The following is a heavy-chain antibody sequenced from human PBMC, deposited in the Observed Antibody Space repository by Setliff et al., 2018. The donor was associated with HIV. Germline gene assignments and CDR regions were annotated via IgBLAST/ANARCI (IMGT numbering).Heavy chain of an antibody. CDR2: IYYSGNP. CDR1: GGSISSGYYY. V-gene: IGHV4-31*03. D-gene: IGHD2-2*01. CDR3: ARGFDYAQRPPLYYFDY. J-gene: IGHJ4*02. Sequence: SVTLSLTCTVSGGSISSGYYYWSWIRQHPGKGLEWIGYIYYSGNPFYNPSLRSRVTISLDTSKNQFSLKLSSVTAADTAVYYCARGFDYAQRPPLYYFDYWGQGTLVTVSS.